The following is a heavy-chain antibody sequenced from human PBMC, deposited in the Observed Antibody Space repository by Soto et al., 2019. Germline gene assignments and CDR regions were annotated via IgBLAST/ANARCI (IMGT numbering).Heavy chain of an antibody. D-gene: IGHD3-3*01. Sequence: VKVSCKASGGTFSSYAISWVRQAPGQGLEWMGGISPIFGTANYAQKFQGRVTITADESTSTAYMELSSLRSEDTAVYYCARTSTIFGVVITAYYYYYGMDVWGQGTTVTVSS. J-gene: IGHJ6*02. CDR3: ARTSTIFGVVITAYYYYYGMDV. CDR2: ISPIFGTA. V-gene: IGHV1-69*01. CDR1: GGTFSSYA.